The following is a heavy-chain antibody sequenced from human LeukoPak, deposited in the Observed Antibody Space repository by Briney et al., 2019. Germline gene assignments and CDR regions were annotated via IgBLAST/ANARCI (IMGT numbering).Heavy chain of an antibody. CDR1: GFTFDDYA. CDR2: ISWNSGSI. Sequence: GGSLRLSCAASGFTFDDYAMHWVRQAPGKGLEWVSGISWNSGSIGYADSVKGRFTISRDNSKNTLYLQMNSLRAEDTAVYYCANLHYDILTGYIYYFDYWGQGTLVTVSS. D-gene: IGHD3-9*01. V-gene: IGHV3-9*01. CDR3: ANLHYDILTGYIYYFDY. J-gene: IGHJ4*02.